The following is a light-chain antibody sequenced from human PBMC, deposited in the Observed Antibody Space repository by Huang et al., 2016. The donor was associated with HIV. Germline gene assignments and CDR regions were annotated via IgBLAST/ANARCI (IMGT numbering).Light chain of an antibody. V-gene: IGKV3-20*01. CDR1: QIISSDY. Sequence: EIVLTQSPGTLSLSPGERVTLSCRASQIISSDYLAWYQQKPGQAPRLLMYGASNRATGIPDRFSCSGSETDFTLTISRLEPEDFALYHFQQYGTSSGWTFGQGTKVEV. J-gene: IGKJ1*01. CDR2: GAS. CDR3: QQYGTSSGWT.